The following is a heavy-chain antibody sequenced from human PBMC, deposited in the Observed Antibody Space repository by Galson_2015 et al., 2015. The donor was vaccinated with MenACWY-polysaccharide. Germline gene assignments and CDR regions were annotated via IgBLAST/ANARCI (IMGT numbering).Heavy chain of an antibody. CDR1: GYSFTSNY. Sequence: QSGAEVKKSGASVTVSCTASGYSFTSNYIHWVRQAPGQGLGWMGIINPSGGSTTYAQKLQGRVTMTRDTSTRTVYVELSSLSFEDTAVYYCARGKAVTSTNDYFDYWGQGTLVTVSS. CDR3: ARGKAVTSTNDYFDY. V-gene: IGHV1-46*04. J-gene: IGHJ4*02. CDR2: INPSGGST. D-gene: IGHD6-19*01.